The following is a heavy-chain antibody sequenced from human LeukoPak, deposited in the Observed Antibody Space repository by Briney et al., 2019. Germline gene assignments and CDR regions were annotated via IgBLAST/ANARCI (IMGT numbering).Heavy chain of an antibody. V-gene: IGHV1-46*01. J-gene: IGHJ6*03. CDR2: INPSDGKT. CDR3: ATGSSSWYGDYYYYYMDV. CDR1: GYTFTNYY. Sequence: ASVKVSCKASGYTFTNYYMHWVRQAPGQGLEWMGIINPSDGKTSYAQKFQGRVTMTEDASTDTAYMELSSLRSEDTAVYYCATGSSSWYGDYYYYYMDVWGKGTTVTVSS. D-gene: IGHD6-13*01.